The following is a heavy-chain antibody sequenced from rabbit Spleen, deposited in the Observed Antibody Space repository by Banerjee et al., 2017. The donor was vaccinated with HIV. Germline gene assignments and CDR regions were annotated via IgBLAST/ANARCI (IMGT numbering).Heavy chain of an antibody. CDR3: ARDIIGGGSGPSNL. CDR1: GFSFSSSYW. J-gene: IGHJ4*01. D-gene: IGHD1-1*01. CDR2: IYADYGST. Sequence: QEQLVESGGGLVQPEGSLTLTCTASGFSFSSSYWICWVRQAPGKGLELIACIYADYGSTDYASWAKGRFTISKTSSTTVTLQMTSLTAADTATYFCARDIIGGGSGPSNLWGQGTLVTVS. V-gene: IGHV1S45*01.